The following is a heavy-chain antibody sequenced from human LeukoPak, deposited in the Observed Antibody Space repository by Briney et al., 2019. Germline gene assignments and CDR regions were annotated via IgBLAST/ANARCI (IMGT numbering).Heavy chain of an antibody. CDR2: ISSSSSYV. CDR3: ARGRSTWHLDY. CDR1: GFTFSSYT. D-gene: IGHD1-26*01. V-gene: IGHV3-21*01. Sequence: GGSLRLSCAASGFTFSSYTMNWLRQAPGKGPEWVSSISSSSSYVYYTDSVKGRFTISRDNAKNSLYLQMNSLRAEDTAVYYCARGRSTWHLDYWGQGTLVTVSS. J-gene: IGHJ4*02.